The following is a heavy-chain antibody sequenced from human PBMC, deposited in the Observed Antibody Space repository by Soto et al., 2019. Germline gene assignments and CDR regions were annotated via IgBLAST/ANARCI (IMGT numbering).Heavy chain of an antibody. CDR3: ARKSSSSSWFDP. J-gene: IGHJ5*02. V-gene: IGHV1-18*01. Sequence: ASVKVSCKASGYTFFTYGITWVRQAPGQGLEWMGWISTYDGNTDYAQKLQGRVTMTTDTSTRTAYMELRSLRSDDTAAYYCARKSSSSSWFDPWGQGTLVTVSS. CDR1: GYTFFTYG. CDR2: ISTYDGNT. D-gene: IGHD6-6*01.